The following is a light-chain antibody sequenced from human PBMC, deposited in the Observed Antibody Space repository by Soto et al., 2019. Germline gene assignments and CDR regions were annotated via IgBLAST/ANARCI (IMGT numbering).Light chain of an antibody. CDR1: SSDVGGYNY. V-gene: IGLV2-14*01. CDR3: SSYTSSSTPHVV. J-gene: IGLJ2*01. Sequence: QSALTQPASVSGSPGQSITISCTGTSSDVGGYNYVSWYQQHPGKAPKLMIYEVSNRPSGVSNRFSGTKSGNTASLTISGLQAEEEADYYCSSYTSSSTPHVVFGGGTKLTVL. CDR2: EVS.